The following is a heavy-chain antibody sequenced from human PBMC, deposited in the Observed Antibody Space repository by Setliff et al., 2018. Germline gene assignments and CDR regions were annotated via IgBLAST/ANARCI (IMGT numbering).Heavy chain of an antibody. CDR1: GYTFAGYY. J-gene: IGHJ4*02. D-gene: IGHD3-22*01. V-gene: IGHV1-46*01. CDR2: INTGGGSA. CDR3: ARDADYYDSAENPIVDY. Sequence: ASVKVSCKASGYTFAGYYMHWVRQAPGQGPEWMGTINTGGGSASIVDQFQGRVTMTRDTSTSTVYMELNSLTSDDTAVYYCARDADYYDSAENPIVDYWGQGTLVTVSS.